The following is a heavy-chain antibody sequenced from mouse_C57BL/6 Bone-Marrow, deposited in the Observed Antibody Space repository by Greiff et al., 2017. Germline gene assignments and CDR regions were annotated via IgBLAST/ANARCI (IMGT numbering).Heavy chain of an antibody. Sequence: VQLQQPGAELVKPGASVKLSCTASGYTFTSYWMQWVQQRPGQGLEWIGEIDPCGSYTYYTHKFKGKATFTVDTSSSTASMQLSSLTSEDSAVFYYGREGVLLRPFAYWGQGTLVTVSA. J-gene: IGHJ3*01. CDR3: GREGVLLRPFAY. D-gene: IGHD1-1*01. CDR2: IDPCGSYT. CDR1: GYTFTSYW. V-gene: IGHV1-50*01.